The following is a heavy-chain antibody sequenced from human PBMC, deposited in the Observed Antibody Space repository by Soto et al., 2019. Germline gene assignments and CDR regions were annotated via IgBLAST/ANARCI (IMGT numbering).Heavy chain of an antibody. CDR3: ARDRGDVGYYDSSGYYYVPYYYYGMDV. Sequence: GESLKISCAASGFTFSSYSMNWVRQAPGKVLEWVSSISSSSSYIYYADSVKGRFTISRDNAKNSLYLQMNSLRAEDTAVYYCARDRGDVGYYDSSGYYYVPYYYYGMDVWGQGXTVTVYS. V-gene: IGHV3-21*01. CDR2: ISSSSSYI. CDR1: GFTFSSYS. J-gene: IGHJ6*02. D-gene: IGHD3-22*01.